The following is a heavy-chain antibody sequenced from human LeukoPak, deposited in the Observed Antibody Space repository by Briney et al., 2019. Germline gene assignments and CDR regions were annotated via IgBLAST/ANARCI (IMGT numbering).Heavy chain of an antibody. CDR3: ARSGYSYRDWFDP. CDR1: GGSITNYY. Sequence: PSQTLSPTSSLSGGSITNYYWSWIRQPPEKRLEWIGYIYYSGSTNYNPSLKSRVTISVDTSKNQFSLKLSSVTAADTAVYYCARSGYSYRDWFDPWGQGTLVTVSS. J-gene: IGHJ5*02. CDR2: IYYSGST. D-gene: IGHD5-18*01. V-gene: IGHV4-59*01.